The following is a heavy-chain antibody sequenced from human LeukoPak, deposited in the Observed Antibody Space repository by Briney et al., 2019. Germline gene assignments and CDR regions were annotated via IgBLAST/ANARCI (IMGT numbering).Heavy chain of an antibody. CDR3: ATKNVDY. V-gene: IGHV3-11*04. CDR2: ISSSGSTL. J-gene: IGHJ4*02. CDR1: GFTFSDYY. Sequence: GGSLRLSCAASGFTFSDYYMNWIRQAPGKGLEWVSYISSSGSTLYYADSVKGRFTISRDNAKNSLYLQMNSLRAEDTAVYYCATKNVDYWGQGTLVTVSS.